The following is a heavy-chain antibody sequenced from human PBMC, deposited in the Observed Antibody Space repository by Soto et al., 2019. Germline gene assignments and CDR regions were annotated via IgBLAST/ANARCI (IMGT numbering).Heavy chain of an antibody. CDR3: AREKEGVYDYIWGSYRPAVFDY. J-gene: IGHJ4*02. CDR2: IKQDGSEK. CDR1: GFTFSSYW. V-gene: IGHV3-7*01. D-gene: IGHD3-16*02. Sequence: GGSLRLSCAASGFTFSSYWMSWVRQAPGKGLEWVANIKQDGSEKYYVDSVKGRFTISRDNAKNSLYLQMNSLRAEDTAVYYCAREKEGVYDYIWGSYRPAVFDYWGQGTLVTVSS.